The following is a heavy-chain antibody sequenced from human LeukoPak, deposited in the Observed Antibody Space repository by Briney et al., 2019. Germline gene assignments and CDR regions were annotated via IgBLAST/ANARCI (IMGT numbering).Heavy chain of an antibody. Sequence: SETLSLTCTVSGGSISSGSYYWSWIRQPAGKGLEWIGRIYTSGSTNYNPSLKSRVTISVDTSKNQFSLKLSSVTAADTAVYYCARTPDKLGSDYWGQGTLVTVSS. J-gene: IGHJ4*02. V-gene: IGHV4-61*02. CDR2: IYTSGST. CDR3: ARTPDKLGSDY. CDR1: GGSISSGSYY. D-gene: IGHD6-13*01.